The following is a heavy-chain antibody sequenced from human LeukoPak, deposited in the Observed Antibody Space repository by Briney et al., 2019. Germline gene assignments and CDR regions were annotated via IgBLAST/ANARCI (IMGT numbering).Heavy chain of an antibody. D-gene: IGHD3-16*01. CDR3: AKGLRTGVGPYMGYHYYMDV. CDR2: IRHDESNI. Sequence: PGGSLRLSCAASGFTFNTYGMHWVRQAPGKGLEWVAFIRHDESNIFYADSVKGRFTISRDNSYNTVSLQMNSLRDEDTGVYYCAKGLRTGVGPYMGYHYYMDVWGKGATVTVSS. J-gene: IGHJ6*03. CDR1: GFTFNTYG. V-gene: IGHV3-30*02.